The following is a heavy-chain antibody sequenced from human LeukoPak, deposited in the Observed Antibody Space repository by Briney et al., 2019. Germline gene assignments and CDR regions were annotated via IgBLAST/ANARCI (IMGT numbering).Heavy chain of an antibody. CDR1: GYIFNDYY. CDR2: INPKSGDT. V-gene: IGHV1-2*02. J-gene: IGHJ6*02. Sequence: ASVKVSCKASGYIFNDYYMHWVRQAPGQGLEWMGWINPKSGDTSSAQSFRGRVTMTRDTSISAAYIELSGLRSDDPAIYYCARVGGGLHSMDVWGQGTTVTVSS. D-gene: IGHD3-16*01. CDR3: ARVGGGLHSMDV.